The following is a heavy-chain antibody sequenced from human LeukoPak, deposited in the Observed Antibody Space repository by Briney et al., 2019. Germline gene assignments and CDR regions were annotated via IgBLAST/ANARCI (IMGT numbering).Heavy chain of an antibody. J-gene: IGHJ6*03. Sequence: PSETLSLTCTVSGGSINNYYWSWIRQPAGKGLEWIGRSSGSNSYNPSLKSRVSMSVDTSNNQFSLKLSPVSAADTAVYFCARSVRIRGLIKNRGVPRYYYNVDVWGKGTTVTVSS. CDR3: ARSVRIRGLIKNRGVPRYYYNVDV. CDR1: GGSINNYY. CDR2: SSGSN. V-gene: IGHV4-4*07. D-gene: IGHD3-10*01.